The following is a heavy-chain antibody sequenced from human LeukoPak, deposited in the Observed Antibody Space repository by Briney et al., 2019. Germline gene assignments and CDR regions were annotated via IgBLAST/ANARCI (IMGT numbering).Heavy chain of an antibody. Sequence: PSQTLSLTCTVSGGSISSGSYYWSWIRQPAGKGLEWIGRIYTSGSTNYNPSLKSRVTISVDTSKNQFSLKLSSVTAADTAVYYCACLRERSYYARGFDYWGQGTLVTVSS. CDR3: ACLRERSYYARGFDY. CDR1: GGSISSGSYY. J-gene: IGHJ4*02. D-gene: IGHD1-26*01. CDR2: IYTSGST. V-gene: IGHV4-61*02.